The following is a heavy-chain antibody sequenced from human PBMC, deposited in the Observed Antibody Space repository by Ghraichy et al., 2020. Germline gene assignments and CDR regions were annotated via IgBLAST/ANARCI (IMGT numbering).Heavy chain of an antibody. CDR3: VRGSYYGHRSDY. J-gene: IGHJ4*02. CDR2: IYPGDSDT. V-gene: IGHV5-51*01. Sequence: GESLNISCKGSGYSFTSYWIGWVRQMPGKGLEWMGIIYPGDSDTRYSPSFQGQVTISAYKSISTAYLQWSSLKAADTAKYYCVRGSYYGHRSDYWGQGTRVTVSS. D-gene: IGHD1-26*01. CDR1: GYSFTSYW.